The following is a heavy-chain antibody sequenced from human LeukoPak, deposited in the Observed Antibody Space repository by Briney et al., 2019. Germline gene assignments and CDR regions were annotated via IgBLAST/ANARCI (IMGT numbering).Heavy chain of an antibody. CDR1: GFTVSSNY. CDR2: IHSAGTT. CDR3: ARGPTQQYQLLVWFDP. D-gene: IGHD2-2*01. J-gene: IGHJ5*02. Sequence: QPGGSLRLSCAASGFTVSSNYMSWVRQAPGKGLEWVSLIHSAGTTYYADSVKGRFTISRDNSKNTLYLQMHSLRPEDTAVYYCARGPTQQYQLLVWFDPWGQGTLVTVSS. V-gene: IGHV3-53*01.